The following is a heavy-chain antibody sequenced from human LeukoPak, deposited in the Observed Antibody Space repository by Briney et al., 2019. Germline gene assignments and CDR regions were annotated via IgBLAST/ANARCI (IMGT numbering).Heavy chain of an antibody. J-gene: IGHJ5*02. CDR2: IYYSGST. D-gene: IGHD3-22*01. Sequence: SETLSLTCTVSRGSISGSIRSYYWSWLRQPPGKGLEWIGYIYYSGSTNYNPSLKSRVTISVDTSKNQFSLKLSSVAAADPAVYYRARGGGGGYYDSSDGFDWFDPWGQGTLVTVSS. V-gene: IGHV4-61*01. CDR1: RGSISGSIRSYY. CDR3: ARGGGGGYYDSSDGFDWFDP.